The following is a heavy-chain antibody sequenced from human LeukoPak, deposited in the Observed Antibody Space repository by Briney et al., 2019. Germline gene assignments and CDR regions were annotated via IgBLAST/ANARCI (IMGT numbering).Heavy chain of an antibody. V-gene: IGHV1-69*13. CDR3: ARGIVATITTAFDY. CDR2: IIPIFGTA. J-gene: IGHJ4*02. D-gene: IGHD5-12*01. Sequence: SVKVSCKASGGTFSSYAISWVREAPAQGLEWMGGIIPIFGTANYAQKFQGRVTITADESTSTAYMELSSLRSEDTAVYYCARGIVATITTAFDYRGQGTLVTVSS. CDR1: GGTFSSYA.